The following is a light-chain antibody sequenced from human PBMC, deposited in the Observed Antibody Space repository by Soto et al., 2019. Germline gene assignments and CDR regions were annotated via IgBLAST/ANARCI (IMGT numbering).Light chain of an antibody. CDR2: RNN. CDR3: AAWDDSLTGV. CDR1: SSNIGSSY. Sequence: QSVLTQPPSASGTPGQRVSISCSGSSSNIGSSYVYWYQQLPETAPKLLIYRNNQRPSGVPDRFSGSKSGTSASLAISGLRSEDEADYYCAAWDDSLTGVFGGGTQLTVL. V-gene: IGLV1-47*01. J-gene: IGLJ3*02.